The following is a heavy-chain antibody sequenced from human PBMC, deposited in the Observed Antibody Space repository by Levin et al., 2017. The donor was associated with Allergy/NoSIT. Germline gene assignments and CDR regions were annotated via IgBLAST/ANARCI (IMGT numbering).Heavy chain of an antibody. CDR2: INWNGGST. V-gene: IGHV3-20*04. D-gene: IGHD3-9*01. CDR1: GFTFDDYG. J-gene: IGHJ4*02. Sequence: PGGSLRLSCAASGFTFDDYGMSWVRQAPGKGLEWVSGINWNGGSTGYADSVKGRFTISRDNAKNSLYLQMNSLRAEDTALYYCARYAGYFEGQYYFDYWGQGTLVTVSS. CDR3: ARYAGYFEGQYYFDY.